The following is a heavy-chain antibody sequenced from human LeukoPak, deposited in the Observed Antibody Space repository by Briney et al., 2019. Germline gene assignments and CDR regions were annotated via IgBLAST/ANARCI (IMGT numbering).Heavy chain of an antibody. Sequence: GGSLRLSCAASGFTFSSYAMSWVRQAPGKGLEWVSAISGSGGSTYYADSVKGRFTISRDNSRNTLYLQMNSLRAEDTAVYYCAKVLIWFGDDYYFDYWGQGTLVTVSS. CDR1: GFTFSSYA. D-gene: IGHD3-10*01. CDR2: ISGSGGST. J-gene: IGHJ4*02. CDR3: AKVLIWFGDDYYFDY. V-gene: IGHV3-23*01.